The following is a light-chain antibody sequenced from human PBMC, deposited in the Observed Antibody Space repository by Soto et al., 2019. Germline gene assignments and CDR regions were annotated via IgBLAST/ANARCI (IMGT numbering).Light chain of an antibody. CDR1: PSITNSY. J-gene: IGKJ3*01. V-gene: IGKV3-20*01. CDR2: GAS. Sequence: EIVLTQSPGTLSLSPGERATLSCRASPSITNSYLAWYQQKPGQAPRLLVYGASSRATGIPDRFSGSGSGTDFTLTISRLEPEDFAVYYCQQYGSLRFTLGPGTKVDVK. CDR3: QQYGSLRFT.